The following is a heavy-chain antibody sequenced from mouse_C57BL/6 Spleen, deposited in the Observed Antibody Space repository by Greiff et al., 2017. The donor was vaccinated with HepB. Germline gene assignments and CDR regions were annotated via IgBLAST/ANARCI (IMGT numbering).Heavy chain of an antibody. J-gene: IGHJ1*03. Sequence: VKLMESGAELVRPGASVTLSCKASGYTFTDYEMHWVKQTPVHGLEWIGAIDPETGGTAYNQKFKGKAILTADKSSSTAYMELRSLTSEDSAVYYCTTTVVPHYWYFDVWGTGTTVTVSS. D-gene: IGHD1-1*01. CDR3: TTTVVPHYWYFDV. V-gene: IGHV1-15*01. CDR1: GYTFTDYE. CDR2: IDPETGGT.